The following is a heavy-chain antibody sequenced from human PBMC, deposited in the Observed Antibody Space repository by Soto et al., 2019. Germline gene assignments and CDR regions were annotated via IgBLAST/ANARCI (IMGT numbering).Heavy chain of an antibody. J-gene: IGHJ4*02. CDR2: ISYDGSNK. Sequence: GGSLRLSCAASGFTFSSYGMHWVRQAPGKGLEWVAVISYDGSNKYYADSVKGRFTISRDNSKNTLYLQMNSLRAEDTAVYYCAKDPSPRRDGYQRGPWFDYSCQATLLTVFS. CDR1: GFTFSSYG. CDR3: AKDPSPRRDGYQRGPWFDY. D-gene: IGHD2-2*01. V-gene: IGHV3-30*18.